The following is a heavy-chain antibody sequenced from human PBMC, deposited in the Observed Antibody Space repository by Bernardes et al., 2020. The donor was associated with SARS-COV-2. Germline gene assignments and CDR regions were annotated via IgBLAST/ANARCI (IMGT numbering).Heavy chain of an antibody. CDR1: GYIFTLYW. D-gene: IGHD3-10*01. J-gene: IGHJ6*02. V-gene: IGHV5-51*01. CDR3: ARRYGSGSLGMDV. Sequence: GESLKISCNGPGYIFTLYWIVWVRQMHGKGLEWVGIIYPSDCDARYSPSFQGQVTISVDKSINTAYLQWSSLKASDTATYYCARRYGSGSLGMDVWGQGTTVTVSS. CDR2: IYPSDCDA.